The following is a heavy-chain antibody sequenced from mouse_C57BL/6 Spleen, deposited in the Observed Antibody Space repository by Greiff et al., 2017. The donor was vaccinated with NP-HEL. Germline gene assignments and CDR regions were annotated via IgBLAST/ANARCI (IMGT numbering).Heavy chain of an antibody. Sequence: VQRVESGPGLVAPSQSLSITCTVSGFSLTSYAISWVRQPPGKGLEWLGVIWTGGGPNYNSALKSRLSISKDNSKSQVFLKMNSLQTEDTARYYCARGTGTVFDYWGQGTTLTVSS. CDR1: GFSLTSYA. D-gene: IGHD4-1*01. J-gene: IGHJ2*01. CDR3: ARGTGTVFDY. V-gene: IGHV2-9-1*01. CDR2: IWTGGGP.